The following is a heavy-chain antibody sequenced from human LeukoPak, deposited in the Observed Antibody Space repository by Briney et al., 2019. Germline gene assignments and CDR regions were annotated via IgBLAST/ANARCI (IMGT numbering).Heavy chain of an antibody. V-gene: IGHV1-46*01. CDR3: AREVMDDLRFDY. Sequence: ASVKVSCKASGYTFTSYYMHWVRQAPGQGLEWMGIINPSGGDTSYAQKFQGRLTMTRDTSTNTVYMELTSLRSEDTAVYYCAREVMDDLRFDYWGQGTLVTVSS. J-gene: IGHJ4*02. CDR2: INPSGGDT. CDR1: GYTFTSYY. D-gene: IGHD2-21*01.